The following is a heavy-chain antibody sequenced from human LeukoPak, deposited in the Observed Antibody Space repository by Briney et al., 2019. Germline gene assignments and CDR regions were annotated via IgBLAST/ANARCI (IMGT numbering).Heavy chain of an antibody. D-gene: IGHD1-1*01. Sequence: SETLSLTCGGYGVPFSGYYWSWIRQPPGKGLEWIGEINHRGSTNYNPSLKSRVTISVDTSKDQFSLRLSSVTAADTAVYYCARDGRDTSALYNPLRFDYWGQGTLVTVSS. CDR1: GVPFSGYY. V-gene: IGHV4-34*01. CDR3: ARDGRDTSALYNPLRFDY. J-gene: IGHJ4*02. CDR2: INHRGST.